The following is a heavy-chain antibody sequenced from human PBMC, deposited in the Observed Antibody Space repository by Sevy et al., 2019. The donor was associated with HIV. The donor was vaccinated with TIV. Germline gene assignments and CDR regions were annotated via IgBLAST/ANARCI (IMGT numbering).Heavy chain of an antibody. Sequence: ASVKVSCKDSGYTFTSYAIHWVRQAPGQRLEWMGWINPGNGNIKYSQRFQGRVTITRDTSASTTYMELSSLRSEDTAVYYCARSVIPTAIFDYWGRGTLVTVSS. CDR1: GYTFTSYA. D-gene: IGHD2-2*01. J-gene: IGHJ4*02. V-gene: IGHV1-3*01. CDR2: INPGNGNI. CDR3: ARSVIPTAIFDY.